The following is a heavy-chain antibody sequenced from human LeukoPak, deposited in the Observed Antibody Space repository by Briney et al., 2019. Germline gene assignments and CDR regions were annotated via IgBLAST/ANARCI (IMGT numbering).Heavy chain of an antibody. Sequence: GGSLRLSCAASGFTFSRYWMHWVRQAPGKGLVWVSAISGSGGSTYYADSVKGRFTISRDNSKNTLYLQMNSLRAEDTAVYYCAKEPLMIMFGGVIVRGAFDIWGQGTMVTVSS. CDR3: AKEPLMIMFGGVIVRGAFDI. J-gene: IGHJ3*02. V-gene: IGHV3-23*01. CDR2: ISGSGGST. D-gene: IGHD3-16*02. CDR1: GFTFSRYW.